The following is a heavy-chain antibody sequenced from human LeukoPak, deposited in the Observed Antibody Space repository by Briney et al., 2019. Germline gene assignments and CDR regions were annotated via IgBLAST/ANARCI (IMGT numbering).Heavy chain of an antibody. CDR1: GGTFSSYA. D-gene: IGHD6-13*01. J-gene: IGHJ4*02. CDR3: ARAPSPAAGIDY. CDR2: IIPIFGTA. Sequence: ASVKVSCKASGGTFSSYAISWVRQAPGQGLEWMGGIIPIFGTANYAQKFQGRVTITADESTSTAYMELSSLRSEDTAVYYCARAPSPAAGIDYWAREPWSPSPQ. V-gene: IGHV1-69*13.